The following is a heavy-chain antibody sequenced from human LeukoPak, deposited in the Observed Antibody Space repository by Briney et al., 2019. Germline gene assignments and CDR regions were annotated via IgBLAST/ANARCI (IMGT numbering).Heavy chain of an antibody. CDR2: IYYSGST. D-gene: IGHD1-26*01. J-gene: IGHJ6*03. CDR1: GGSISSSSYY. V-gene: IGHV4-39*07. Sequence: PSETLSLTCTVSGGSISSSSYYWGWIRQPPGKGLEWIGSIYYSGSTYYNPSLKSRVTMSVDTSKNQFSLKLSSVTAADTAVYYCASGSYPHYYYYMDVWGKGTTVTVSS. CDR3: ASGSYPHYYYYMDV.